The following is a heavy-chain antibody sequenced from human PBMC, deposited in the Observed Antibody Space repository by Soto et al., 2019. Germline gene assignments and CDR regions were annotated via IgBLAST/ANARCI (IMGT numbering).Heavy chain of an antibody. CDR1: GYSFTTYG. Sequence: QVQLVQSGAELKEFGASVKVSCKASGYSFTTYGFTWVRKAAGQGLEWLGWISHYNGQTSYAENVQCRLTMTTGTTTSTVYMELRSLRSGDTAVYCCARDGGVLEVHAALDYWGQATRVTVSS. CDR2: ISHYNGQT. CDR3: ARDGGVLEVHAALDY. J-gene: IGHJ4*02. V-gene: IGHV1-18*01. D-gene: IGHD2-8*02.